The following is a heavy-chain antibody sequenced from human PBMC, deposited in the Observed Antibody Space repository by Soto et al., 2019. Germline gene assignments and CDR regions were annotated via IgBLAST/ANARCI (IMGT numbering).Heavy chain of an antibody. CDR3: ARVGRHSGYKIDDY. J-gene: IGHJ4*02. Sequence: GASVKVSCKASGYTFTSYGISWVRQAPGQGLEWMGWISAYNGNTNYAQKLQARVTMTTDTSTSTAYMELRSLRSDDTAVYYCARVGRHSGYKIDDYWGQGTLVTVSS. D-gene: IGHD5-12*01. V-gene: IGHV1-18*01. CDR2: ISAYNGNT. CDR1: GYTFTSYG.